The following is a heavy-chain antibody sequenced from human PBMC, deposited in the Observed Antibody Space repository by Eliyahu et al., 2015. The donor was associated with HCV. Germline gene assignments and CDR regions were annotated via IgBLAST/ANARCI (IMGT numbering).Heavy chain of an antibody. Sequence: QVQLVESGGGVVQSGRSLRLSCAASGFTFSSYGMHWVRQAPGKGLEWVAVIWYDGSNKYYGDSVKGRFTISRDNSKNTLDLQMNSLRAEDTAVYYCARDGPHYYGSGSYYNNYYGMDVWGQGTTVTVSS. CDR3: ARDGPHYYGSGSYYNNYYGMDV. V-gene: IGHV3-33*01. J-gene: IGHJ6*02. D-gene: IGHD3-10*01. CDR2: IWYDGSNK. CDR1: GFTFSSYG.